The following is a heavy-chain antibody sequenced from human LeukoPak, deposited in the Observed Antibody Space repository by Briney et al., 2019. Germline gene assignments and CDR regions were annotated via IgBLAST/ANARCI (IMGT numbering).Heavy chain of an antibody. CDR2: MNPYTDNT. Sequence: ASVKVSCKASGYTFTPYDINWVRQAPGQGLEWMGWMNPYTDNTGYAQKFQGRVTMTMSTSMSTVYMELSSLRSEDTAVYYCARGGDFDFWGQGTLVIVSS. CDR3: ARGGDFDF. J-gene: IGHJ4*02. V-gene: IGHV1-8*01. CDR1: GYTFTPYD.